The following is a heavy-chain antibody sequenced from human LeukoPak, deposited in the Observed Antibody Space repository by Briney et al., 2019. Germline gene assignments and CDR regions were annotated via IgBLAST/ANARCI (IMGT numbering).Heavy chain of an antibody. CDR3: ARDYGEDQGGYGI. V-gene: IGHV3-21*01. D-gene: IGHD5-18*01. J-gene: IGHJ4*02. CDR2: ISSSSSYI. CDR1: GFTFSSYS. Sequence: PGGSLRLSCAASGFTFSSYSMNWVRQAPGKGLEWVSSISSSSSYIYYADSVKGRFTISRDNAKNSLYLQMNSLRAEDTAVYYCARDYGEDQGGYGICGQGTLATVSS.